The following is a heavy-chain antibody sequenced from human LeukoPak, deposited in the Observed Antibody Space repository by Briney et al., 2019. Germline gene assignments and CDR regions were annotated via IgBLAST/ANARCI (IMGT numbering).Heavy chain of an antibody. V-gene: IGHV3-9*01. Sequence: SLRLSCAASGFTFDDYAMHWVRQAPGKGLEWVSGISWNSGSIGYADSVKGRFTISRDNAKNSLYLQMNSLRAEDTALYYCAVQAPYYYYMDVWGKGTTVTVSS. CDR2: ISWNSGSI. D-gene: IGHD1-1*01. J-gene: IGHJ6*03. CDR1: GFTFDDYA. CDR3: AVQAPYYYYMDV.